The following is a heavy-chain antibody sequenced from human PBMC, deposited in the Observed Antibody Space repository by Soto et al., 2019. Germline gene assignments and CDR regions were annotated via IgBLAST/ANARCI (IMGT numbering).Heavy chain of an antibody. V-gene: IGHV3-48*02. CDR1: GFTFSSYS. Sequence: AGGSLRLSCAASGFTFSSYSMNWVRQAPGKGLEWVSYISSSSSTIYYADSVKGRFTISRDNAKNSLYLQMNSLRDEDTAVYYCAKDSSGWYDYYGMDVWGQGTTVTVSS. CDR3: AKDSSGWYDYYGMDV. J-gene: IGHJ6*02. D-gene: IGHD6-19*01. CDR2: ISSSSSTI.